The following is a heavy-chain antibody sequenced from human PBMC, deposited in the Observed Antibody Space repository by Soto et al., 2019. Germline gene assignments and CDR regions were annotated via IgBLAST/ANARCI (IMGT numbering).Heavy chain of an antibody. CDR1: GGSISSGDYY. J-gene: IGHJ4*02. CDR2: IYHSGST. D-gene: IGHD2-15*01. Sequence: SETLSLTCTVSGGSISSGDYYWSWIRQPPGKGLEWIGYIYHSGSTYYNPSLKSRVTISVDTSKNQFSLKLSSVTAADTAVYYCARDLGVAAVGYFDYWGQGTLVTVSS. V-gene: IGHV4-30-4*01. CDR3: ARDLGVAAVGYFDY.